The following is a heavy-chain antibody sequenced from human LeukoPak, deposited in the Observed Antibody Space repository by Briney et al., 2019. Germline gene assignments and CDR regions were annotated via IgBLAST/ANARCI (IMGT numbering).Heavy chain of an antibody. CDR2: ISYDGSNK. V-gene: IGHV3-30*18. D-gene: IGHD6-19*01. CDR1: GFTFSSYG. CDR3: AKDRPLYSSGLMIDY. Sequence: GGSLRLSCAASGFTFSSYGMHWVRQAPGKGLEWVAVISYDGSNKYYADSVKGRFTISRDSSKNTLYLQMNSLRAEDTAVYYCAKDRPLYSSGLMIDYWGQGTLVTVSS. J-gene: IGHJ4*02.